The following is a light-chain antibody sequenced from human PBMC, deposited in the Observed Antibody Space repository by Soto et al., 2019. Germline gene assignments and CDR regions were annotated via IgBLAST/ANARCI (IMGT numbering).Light chain of an antibody. V-gene: IGLV2-8*01. J-gene: IGLJ2*01. Sequence: QSALTQPPSASGSPGQSVTISCTGNSSDVGGYNYVSWYQQHPGKAPKLMIYEVSKRPSGVPDRFSGSKSGNTASLTVSGLQAEDEADYYCSSYAGSNIVVFGGGTKVTVL. CDR1: SSDVGGYNY. CDR3: SSYAGSNIVV. CDR2: EVS.